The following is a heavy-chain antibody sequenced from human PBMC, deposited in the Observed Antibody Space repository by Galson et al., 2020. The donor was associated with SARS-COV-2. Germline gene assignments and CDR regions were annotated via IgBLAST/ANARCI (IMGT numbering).Heavy chain of an antibody. CDR2: ISYDGSNK. V-gene: IGHV3-30*18. CDR3: ANSRVDYGSGSYHYYYYYGMDV. D-gene: IGHD3-10*01. J-gene: IGHJ6*02. CDR1: GFTFSNYG. Sequence: GGSLRLSCAASGFTFSNYGIHWVRQAPGKGLEWVAVISYDGSNKYYADSVKGRFTISRDNSKNTLYLQMNSLRAEDTALYYCANSRVDYGSGSYHYYYYYGMDVWGQGTTVTVSS.